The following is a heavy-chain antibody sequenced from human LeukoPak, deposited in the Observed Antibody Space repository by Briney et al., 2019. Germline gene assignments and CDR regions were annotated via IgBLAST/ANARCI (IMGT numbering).Heavy chain of an antibody. CDR2: VSPYNGDT. J-gene: IGHJ5*02. Sequence: GASVKVSCKASGYSFTGHYMHWVRQAPGQGLEWMGWVSPYNGDTNYAQKFQGRVTMSTDTSTTTAYMELRSLRFDDTAIYYCAKDWHILTGRNCFDPWGQGTLVTVSS. CDR3: AKDWHILTGRNCFDP. V-gene: IGHV1-18*04. D-gene: IGHD3-9*01. CDR1: GYSFTGHY.